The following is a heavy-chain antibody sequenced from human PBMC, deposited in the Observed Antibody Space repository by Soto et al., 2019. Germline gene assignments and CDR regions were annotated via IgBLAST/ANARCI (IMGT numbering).Heavy chain of an antibody. J-gene: IGHJ4*02. CDR2: ISYDGSNK. Sequence: QVQRVESGGGVVQPGRSLGLSCAASGFTFSSYGMHWLRQAPGKGLEWVAVISYDGSNKYYADSVKGRFTISRDNSKNTLYLQMNSLRAEDTAVYYCAKDLEAIEYYDFWSGYLDYWGQGTLVTVSS. D-gene: IGHD3-3*01. CDR1: GFTFSSYG. V-gene: IGHV3-30*18. CDR3: AKDLEAIEYYDFWSGYLDY.